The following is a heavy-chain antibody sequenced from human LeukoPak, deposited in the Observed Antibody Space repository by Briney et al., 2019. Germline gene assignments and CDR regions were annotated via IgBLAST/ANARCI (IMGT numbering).Heavy chain of an antibody. CDR2: IYTGGDT. V-gene: IGHV3-66*01. J-gene: IGHJ5*02. Sequence: AGGSLRLSCAASGFIVSSNYMSWVRQAPGKGLEWVSIIYTGGDTYYTDSVKGRFTISRDNSKNTLYLQMNSLRAEDTAVYYCARAPLGFGKFNNWFDPWGQGTLVTVSS. CDR1: GFIVSSNY. CDR3: ARAPLGFGKFNNWFDP. D-gene: IGHD3-10*01.